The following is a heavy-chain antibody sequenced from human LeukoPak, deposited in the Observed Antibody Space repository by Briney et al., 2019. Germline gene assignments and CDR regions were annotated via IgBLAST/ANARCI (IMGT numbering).Heavy chain of an antibody. Sequence: PGGSLRLSCAASGFTFSSHWIHWVRQAPGKGLVWVSSINADGTSTYYADSVKGRFTISRDNAKNSLYLQMDSLRAEDTAVYYCARVSSGYYGWGQGTLVTVSS. CDR3: ARVSSGYYG. D-gene: IGHD3-22*01. CDR1: GFTFSSHW. CDR2: INADGTST. J-gene: IGHJ4*02. V-gene: IGHV3-74*01.